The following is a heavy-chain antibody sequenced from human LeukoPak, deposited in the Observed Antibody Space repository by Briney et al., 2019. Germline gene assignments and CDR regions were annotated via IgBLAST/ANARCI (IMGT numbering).Heavy chain of an antibody. D-gene: IGHD6-6*01. CDR3: ASPQGGSSAYYFDY. J-gene: IGHJ4*02. V-gene: IGHV3-66*01. CDR2: IYSGGST. CDR1: GFTFRSYW. Sequence: GGSLRLSCAASGFTFRSYWMSWVRQSPGKGLEWVSVIYSGGSTYYADSVKGRFTISRDNSKNTLYLQMNSLRAEDTAVYYCASPQGGSSAYYFDYWGQGTLVTVSS.